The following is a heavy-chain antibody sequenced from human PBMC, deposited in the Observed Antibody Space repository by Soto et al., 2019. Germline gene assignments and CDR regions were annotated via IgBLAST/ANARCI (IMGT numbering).Heavy chain of an antibody. D-gene: IGHD1-26*01. V-gene: IGHV1-69*13. CDR2: IIPIFGTA. CDR1: GGTFSSYA. CDR3: ARSGSYYAYNWFDP. J-gene: IGHJ5*02. Sequence: AASVKVSCKASGGTFSSYAISWVRQAPGQGLEWMGGIIPIFGTANYAQKFQGRVTITADESTSTAYMELSSLRSEDTAVYYCARSGSYYAYNWFDPWGQGTLVTVSS.